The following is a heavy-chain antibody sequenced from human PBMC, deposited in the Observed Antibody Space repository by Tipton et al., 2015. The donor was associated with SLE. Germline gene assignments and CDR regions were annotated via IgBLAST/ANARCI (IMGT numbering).Heavy chain of an antibody. CDR2: IYSSGDR. V-gene: IGHV4-4*07. D-gene: IGHD1-26*01. CDR3: ARHRSGSSWLDP. Sequence: LRLSCTVSGDSIRSYSWNWIRQPAGKRLEWIGRIYSSGDRDYNPSLRSRVTMSIDASQNRVSLRLKSVTAADTAVYFCARHRSGSSWLDPWGQGTLVTVAS. J-gene: IGHJ5*02. CDR1: GDSIRSYS.